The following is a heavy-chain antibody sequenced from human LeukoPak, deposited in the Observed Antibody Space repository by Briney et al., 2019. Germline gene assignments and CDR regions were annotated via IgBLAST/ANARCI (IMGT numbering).Heavy chain of an antibody. J-gene: IGHJ4*02. CDR3: ARVSSYLLDY. V-gene: IGHV3-66*01. CDR1: GFTVSRNH. Sequence: PGGSLRLSCAASGFTVSRNHMSWVRQAPGQGLEWVSVIYSGGSTYYADSVKGRFTISRDNSKNTLYLQMNSLRAEDTAVYFCARVSSYLLDYWGQGTLVTVSS. CDR2: IYSGGST. D-gene: IGHD2/OR15-2a*01.